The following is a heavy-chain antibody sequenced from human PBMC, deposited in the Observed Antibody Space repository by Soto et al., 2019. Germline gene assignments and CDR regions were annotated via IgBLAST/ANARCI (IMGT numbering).Heavy chain of an antibody. CDR2: IYYSAAT. J-gene: IGHJ6*02. CDR3: ARAMGDWGTYYYYYGFDV. CDR1: GGSMRGSTSNSY. D-gene: IGHD3-16*01. Sequence: PSETLSLTCSASGGSMRGSTSNSYWSWIRQSPGKGLEWVGSIYYSAATNYNLSLESGLTISVDAAKDQFSLKLSSVSPAGTAVYYCARAMGDWGTYYYYYGFDVWGQGTTVTVSS. V-gene: IGHV4-61*01.